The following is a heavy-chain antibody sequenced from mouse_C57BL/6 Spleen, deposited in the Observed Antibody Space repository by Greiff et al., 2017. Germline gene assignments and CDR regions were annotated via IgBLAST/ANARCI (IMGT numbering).Heavy chain of an antibody. V-gene: IGHV1-62-2*01. CDR2: FYPGSGSI. CDR1: GYTFTEYT. CDR3: ARHEQQLGNYAMDY. J-gene: IGHJ4*01. Sequence: QVQLKQSGAELVKPGASVKLSCKASGYTFTEYTIHWVKQRSGQGLAWIGWFYPGSGSIKYNEKFQDKATLTADKSSSTVYMELSRLAAEDSAVYFCARHEQQLGNYAMDYWGQGTSVTVSS. D-gene: IGHD3-1*01.